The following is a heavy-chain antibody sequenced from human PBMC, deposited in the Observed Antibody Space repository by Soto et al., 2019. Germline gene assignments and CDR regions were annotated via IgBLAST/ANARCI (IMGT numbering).Heavy chain of an antibody. V-gene: IGHV1-69*01. D-gene: IGHD4-17*01. J-gene: IGHJ3*02. CDR3: ARGNYGDYSDSVDI. CDR1: GGTFISFA. Sequence: QVQLVQSGAEVKKPGSSVKVSCKASGGTFISFAINWVRQAPGQGLEWMGEITPISGTTNYAQKFQGRVTMTVDESTNSAFMELSSLTAEDTAVFYCARGNYGDYSDSVDIWGQGTMVTVSS. CDR2: ITPISGTT.